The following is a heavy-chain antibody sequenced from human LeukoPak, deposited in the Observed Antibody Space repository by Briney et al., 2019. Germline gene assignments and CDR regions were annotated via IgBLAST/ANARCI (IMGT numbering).Heavy chain of an antibody. Sequence: SETLSLTCAVFGGSFSGYYWSWIRQPPGKGLEWIGEINHMQFTNYNPSLKSRVTISLDTSKKQFSLRVSSVTAADTAVYYCARGHPPPLWYYDSSGYYRDAFDIWGQGTMVTVSS. D-gene: IGHD3-22*01. J-gene: IGHJ3*02. V-gene: IGHV4-34*01. CDR1: GGSFSGYY. CDR2: INHMQFT. CDR3: ARGHPPPLWYYDSSGYYRDAFDI.